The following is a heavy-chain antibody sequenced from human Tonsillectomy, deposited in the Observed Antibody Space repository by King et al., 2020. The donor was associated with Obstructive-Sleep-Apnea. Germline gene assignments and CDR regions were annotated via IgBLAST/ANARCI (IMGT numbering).Heavy chain of an antibody. CDR1: GFTFNNYV. J-gene: IGHJ4*02. CDR2: IEADGDST. D-gene: IGHD3-3*01. CDR3: ATSWSGYYYFDY. Sequence: QLVQSGGALVQPGGSLRLSCAASGFTFNNYVMTWVRQAPGKGLEWVSSIEADGDSTYSADSVKGRFTISRDNSKNKLYLQMNRVRAEDTAIYYCATSWSGYYYFDYWGKGSLVTVSS. V-gene: IGHV3-23*04.